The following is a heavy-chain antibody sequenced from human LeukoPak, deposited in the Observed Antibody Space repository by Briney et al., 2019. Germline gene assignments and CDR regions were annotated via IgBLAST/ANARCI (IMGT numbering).Heavy chain of an antibody. CDR3: AGQPTYYYDSSGYDY. D-gene: IGHD3-22*01. CDR1: GGSISSGDYY. V-gene: IGHV4-30-4*01. CDR2: IYYSGST. Sequence: SETLSLTCTVSGGSISSGDYYWSWIRQPPGKGLEWIGYIYYSGSTYYNPSLKSRVTISVGTSKNQFSLKLSSVTAADTAVYYCAGQPTYYYDSSGYDYWGQGTLVTVSS. J-gene: IGHJ4*02.